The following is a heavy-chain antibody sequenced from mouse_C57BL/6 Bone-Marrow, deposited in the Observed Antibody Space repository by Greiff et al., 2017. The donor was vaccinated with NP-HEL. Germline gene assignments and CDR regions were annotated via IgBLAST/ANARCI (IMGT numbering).Heavy chain of an antibody. Sequence: VQGVESGPGLVQPSQSLSITCTVSGFSLTSYGVHWVRQSPGKGLEWLGVIWSGGSTDYNAAFISRLSISKDNSKSQVFFKMNSLQADDTAIYYCARNCYYGSPWYFDVWGTGTTVTVSS. J-gene: IGHJ1*03. CDR2: IWSGGST. V-gene: IGHV2-2*01. CDR1: GFSLTSYG. D-gene: IGHD1-1*01. CDR3: ARNCYYGSPWYFDV.